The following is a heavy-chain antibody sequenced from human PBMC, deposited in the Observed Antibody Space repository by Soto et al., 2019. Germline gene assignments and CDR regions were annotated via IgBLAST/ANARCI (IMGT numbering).Heavy chain of an antibody. CDR1: GFTFSSYG. CDR3: AKDPLWFGELLLGLHYFDY. CDR2: ISYDGSNK. J-gene: IGHJ4*02. V-gene: IGHV3-30*18. D-gene: IGHD3-10*01. Sequence: GGSLRLSCAASGFTFSSYGMHWVRQAPGKGLEWVAVISYDGSNKYYADSVKGRFTISRDNSKNTLYLQMNSLRAEDTAVYYCAKDPLWFGELLLGLHYFDYWGQGTLVTVSS.